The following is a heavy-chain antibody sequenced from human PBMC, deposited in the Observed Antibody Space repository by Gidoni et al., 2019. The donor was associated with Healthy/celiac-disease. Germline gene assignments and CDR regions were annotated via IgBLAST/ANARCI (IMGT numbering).Heavy chain of an antibody. CDR3: AKDARYDFWSGYSLLDY. J-gene: IGHJ4*02. V-gene: IGHV3-23*01. Sequence: EVQLLESGGGLVQPGGSLRLSCAASGFTFSSYAMSWVRQAPGKGLEWVSAISGSGGSTYYADSVKGRFTISRDNSKNTLYLQMNSLRAEDTAVYYCAKDARYDFWSGYSLLDYWGQGTLVTVSS. CDR2: ISGSGGST. D-gene: IGHD3-3*01. CDR1: GFTFSSYA.